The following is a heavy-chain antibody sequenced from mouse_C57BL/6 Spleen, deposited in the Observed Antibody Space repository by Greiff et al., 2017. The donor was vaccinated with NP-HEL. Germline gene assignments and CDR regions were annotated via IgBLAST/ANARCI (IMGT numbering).Heavy chain of an antibody. CDR1: GYTFTSYW. CDR3: ATCYAMDY. J-gene: IGHJ4*01. Sequence: VQLKQPGAELVKPGASVKLSCKASGYTFTSYWMQWVKQRPGQGLEWIGEIDPSDSYTNYNQKFKGKATLTVDTSSSTAYMQLSSLTSEDSAVYYCATCYAMDYWGQGTSVTVSS. V-gene: IGHV1-50*01. CDR2: IDPSDSYT.